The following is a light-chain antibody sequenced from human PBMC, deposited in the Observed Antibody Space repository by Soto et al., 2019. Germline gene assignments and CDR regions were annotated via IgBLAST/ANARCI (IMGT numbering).Light chain of an antibody. J-gene: IGLJ3*02. CDR3: CSYAGSATWV. V-gene: IGLV2-23*02. CDR1: NSGVGNYNL. CDR2: EVT. Sequence: QSALTQPASVSGSPGQSITISCTGTNSGVGNYNLVSWYQQHPGKAPQLMMYEVTKRPSGVSNRFSGSKSGNTASLTISGLQAEDEADYYCCSYAGSATWVFGGGTKLTVL.